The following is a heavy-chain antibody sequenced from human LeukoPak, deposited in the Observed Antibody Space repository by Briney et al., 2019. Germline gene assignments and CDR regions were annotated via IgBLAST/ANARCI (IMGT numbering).Heavy chain of an antibody. CDR2: ISDSGNTI. V-gene: IGHV3-48*03. CDR1: GSTFSSYE. Sequence: SGGSLRLSCTASGSTFSSYEMIWVRQAPGKGLEWLSYISDSGNTIYYADSVKGRFTVSRDNAKSSLFLQMNSLRVEDTAVYYCARVTSSYWGQGTLVTVSS. CDR3: ARVTSSY. J-gene: IGHJ4*02.